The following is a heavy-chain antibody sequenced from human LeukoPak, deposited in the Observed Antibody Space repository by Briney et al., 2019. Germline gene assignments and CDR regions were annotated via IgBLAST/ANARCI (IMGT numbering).Heavy chain of an antibody. J-gene: IGHJ4*02. CDR1: GFTFDDYA. D-gene: IGHD5-18*01. Sequence: SGGSLRLSCAASGFTFDDYAMHWVRQAPGKGLEWVSGISWNSGSIGYADSVEGRFTISRDNAKNSLYLQMNSLRAEDTAVYYCARDDIQLWSKFDYWGQGTLVTVSS. CDR3: ARDDIQLWSKFDY. V-gene: IGHV3-9*01. CDR2: ISWNSGSI.